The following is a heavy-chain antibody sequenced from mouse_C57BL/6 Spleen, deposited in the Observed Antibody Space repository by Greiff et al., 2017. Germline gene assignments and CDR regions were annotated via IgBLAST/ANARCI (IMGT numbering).Heavy chain of an antibody. CDR1: GFTFSDYG. J-gene: IGHJ4*01. CDR3: ARRAGTRVYYAMDY. Sequence: DVKLVESGGGLVKPGGSLKLSCAASGFTFSDYGMHWVRQAPEKGLEWVAYISSGSSTIYYADTVKGRFTISIDNAKNTLFLQMTSLRSEDTAMYYCARRAGTRVYYAMDYWGQGTSVTVSS. V-gene: IGHV5-17*01. CDR2: ISSGSSTI. D-gene: IGHD3-3*01.